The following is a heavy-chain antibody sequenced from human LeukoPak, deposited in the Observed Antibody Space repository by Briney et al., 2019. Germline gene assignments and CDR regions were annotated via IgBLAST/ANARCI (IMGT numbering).Heavy chain of an antibody. CDR2: IYHSGST. D-gene: IGHD3-22*01. Sequence: SETLSLTCAVSGGSISSGGFSWNWIRQPPGKGLEWIGYIYHSGSTYYNPSLKSRVTISVDRSKNQFSLRVSSVTAADTAVYYCARGYYDSSAYRPGTRAYYGMGVWGQGTTVTVSS. CDR1: GGSISSGGFS. J-gene: IGHJ6*02. CDR3: ARGYYDSSAYRPGTRAYYGMGV. V-gene: IGHV4-30-2*01.